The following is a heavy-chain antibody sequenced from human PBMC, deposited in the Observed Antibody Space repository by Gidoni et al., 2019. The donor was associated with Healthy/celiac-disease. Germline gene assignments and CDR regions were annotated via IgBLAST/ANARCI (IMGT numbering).Heavy chain of an antibody. D-gene: IGHD6-13*01. Sequence: QVQLQESGPGLVKPSQTLSLTCTVSGGSISSGSYYWSWIRQPAGKGLEWIGRIYTSGSTNYNPSLKSRVTISVDTSKNQFSLKLSSVTAADTAVYYCARSGIAHSRFDPWGQGTLVTVSS. CDR2: IYTSGST. V-gene: IGHV4-61*02. CDR1: GGSISSGSYY. CDR3: ARSGIAHSRFDP. J-gene: IGHJ5*02.